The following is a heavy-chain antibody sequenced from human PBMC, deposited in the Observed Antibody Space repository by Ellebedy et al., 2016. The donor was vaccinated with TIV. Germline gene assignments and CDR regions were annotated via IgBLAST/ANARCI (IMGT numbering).Heavy chain of an antibody. CDR2: ISAYNGNT. CDR3: ARKDYDILTGRY. J-gene: IGHJ4*02. CDR1: GYTFTSYG. V-gene: IGHV1-18*04. Sequence: AASVKVSCKASGYTFTSYGISWVRQAPGQGLEWMGWISAYNGNTNYAQKLQGRVTMTTDTSTSTAYMELSRLRSDDTAVYYCARKDYDILTGRYWGQGTLVTVSS. D-gene: IGHD3-9*01.